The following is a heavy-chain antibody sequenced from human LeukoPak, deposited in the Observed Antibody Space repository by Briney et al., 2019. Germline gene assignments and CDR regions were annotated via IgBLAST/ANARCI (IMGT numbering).Heavy chain of an antibody. CDR3: VQETGHNWGYLDY. J-gene: IGHJ4*02. Sequence: GGSLRLSRAASGFTFSIYAMSWVRQAPGKGLEWVSSVTNSGGSTYYADSVKGRFAISRDNSKNTLYLQMNTLRADDTAVYYCVQETGHNWGYLDYWGQGTLVTVSS. D-gene: IGHD1-1*01. CDR1: GFTFSIYA. CDR2: VTNSGGST. V-gene: IGHV3-23*01.